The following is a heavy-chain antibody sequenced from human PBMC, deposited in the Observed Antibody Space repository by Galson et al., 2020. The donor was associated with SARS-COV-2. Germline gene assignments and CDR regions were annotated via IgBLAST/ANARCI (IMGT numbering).Heavy chain of an antibody. V-gene: IGHV3-9*01. J-gene: IGHJ4*02. CDR2: ISWNSGSI. D-gene: IGHD2-8*01. CDR3: AKTADARSYADY. Sequence: GGSLRLSCAASGFTFDDYAMHWVRQAPGKGLEWVSGISWNSGSIGYADSVKGRFTISRDNAKNSLYLQMNSLRAEDTALYYCAKTADARSYADYWGQGTLVTVSS. CDR1: GFTFDDYA.